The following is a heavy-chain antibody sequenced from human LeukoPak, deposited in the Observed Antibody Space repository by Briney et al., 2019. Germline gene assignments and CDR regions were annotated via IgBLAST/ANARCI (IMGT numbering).Heavy chain of an antibody. V-gene: IGHV3-49*03. CDR3: ARDQLGGDPDDYYYYYMDV. CDR1: GFFFGAYA. CDR2: IRSKTYGGAI. J-gene: IGHJ6*03. D-gene: IGHD4-17*01. Sequence: GSLRLSCTTSGFFFGAYAMSWFRQAPGKGLEWAGFIRSKTYGGAIEYAASVKGRFTISRDDSKGIAYLQMNSLKTEDTAVYYCARDQLGGDPDDYYYYYMDVWGKGTRVTVSS.